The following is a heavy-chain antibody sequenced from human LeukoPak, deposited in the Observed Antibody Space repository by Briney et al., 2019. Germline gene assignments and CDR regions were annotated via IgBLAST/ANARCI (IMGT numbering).Heavy chain of an antibody. CDR3: AGGSGSIVGAPDAFDI. CDR1: GFTFSSYS. J-gene: IGHJ3*02. Sequence: GGSLRLSCAASGFTFSSYSMNWVRQAPGKGLEWVSSISSSSSYIYYADSVKGRFTISRDNAKNSLYLQMNSLRAEDTAVYYCAGGSGSIVGAPDAFDIWGQGTMVTVSS. D-gene: IGHD1-26*01. CDR2: ISSSSSYI. V-gene: IGHV3-21*01.